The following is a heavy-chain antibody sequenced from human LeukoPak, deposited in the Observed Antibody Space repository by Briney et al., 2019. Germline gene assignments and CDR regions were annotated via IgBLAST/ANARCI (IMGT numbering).Heavy chain of an antibody. CDR3: ARRVRSTEYFQH. CDR1: GGSISSSSYY. J-gene: IGHJ1*01. D-gene: IGHD1-1*01. CDR2: FYYSGSTYY. Sequence: PSETLSLTCTVSGGSISSSSYYWGWIRQPPGKGLEWIGSFYYSGSTYYYYNPSLKSRVTLAVDMSKNQLSLKLNSVTAADTAVYYCARRVRSTEYFQHWGQGTLVTVSS. V-gene: IGHV4-39*01.